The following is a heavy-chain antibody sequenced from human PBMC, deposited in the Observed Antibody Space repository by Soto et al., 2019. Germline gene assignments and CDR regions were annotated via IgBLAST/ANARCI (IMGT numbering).Heavy chain of an antibody. CDR2: IYYNGDS. CDR1: GGSMSSYY. CDR3: ARHPTTVTTYFDS. J-gene: IGHJ4*02. Sequence: SETLSLTCTVSGGSMSSYYWSWIRQPPGKGLEWIGYIYYNGDSNYNPSFKSRITISVDTSKNQFSLNLSSMTAADTAVYYCARHPTTVTTYFDSWGQGTLVTVSS. V-gene: IGHV4-59*08. D-gene: IGHD4-17*01.